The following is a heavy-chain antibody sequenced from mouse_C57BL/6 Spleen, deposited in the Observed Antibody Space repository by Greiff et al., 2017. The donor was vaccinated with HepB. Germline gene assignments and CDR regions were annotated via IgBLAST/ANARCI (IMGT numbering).Heavy chain of an antibody. CDR3: ARDGYYGNYSYAMDC. V-gene: IGHV5-16*01. Sequence: EVQLVESEGGLVQPGSSMKLSCTASGFTFSDYYMAWVRQVPEKGLEWVANINYDGSSTYYLDSLKSRFIISRDNAKNILYLQMSSLKSEDTATYYCARDGYYGNYSYAMDCWGQGTSVTVSS. J-gene: IGHJ4*01. CDR2: INYDGSST. CDR1: GFTFSDYY. D-gene: IGHD2-1*01.